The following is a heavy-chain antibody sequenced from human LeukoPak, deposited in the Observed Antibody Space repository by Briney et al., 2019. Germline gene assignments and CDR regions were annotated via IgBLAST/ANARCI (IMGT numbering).Heavy chain of an antibody. Sequence: PGGSLRLSCAASGFTFSSYAMSWVRQAPGKGLEWVSAISGSGGRTYYADSVKGRFTISRDNSKNTLYLQMNSLRAEDTAVYYCAKDHYHSSDYYSGDAFDIWGQGTMVTVSS. V-gene: IGHV3-23*01. J-gene: IGHJ3*02. CDR3: AKDHYHSSDYYSGDAFDI. CDR1: GFTFSSYA. CDR2: ISGSGGRT. D-gene: IGHD3-22*01.